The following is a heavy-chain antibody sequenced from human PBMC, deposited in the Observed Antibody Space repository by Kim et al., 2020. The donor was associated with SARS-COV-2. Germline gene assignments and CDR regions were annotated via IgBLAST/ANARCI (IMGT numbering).Heavy chain of an antibody. CDR2: IKIYGSEK. CDR3: ARDHPSSGWFLNHYYNYGLDV. D-gene: IGHD6-19*01. J-gene: IGHJ6*02. Sequence: GGSLRLSCAASGFTFSNHWMSWVRQAPGKGLEWVANIKIYGSEKYYLDSVKGRFTISRDNTKNSLFLQMNSLRAEDTAVYYCARDHPSSGWFLNHYYNYGLDVWGQGTTVTVSS. CDR1: GFTFSNHW. V-gene: IGHV3-7*01.